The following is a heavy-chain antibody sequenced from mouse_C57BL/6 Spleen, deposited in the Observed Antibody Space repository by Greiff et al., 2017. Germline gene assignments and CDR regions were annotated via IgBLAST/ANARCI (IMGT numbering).Heavy chain of an antibody. CDR2: ISDGGSYT. CDR1: GFTFSSYA. CDR3: AREGAGYGDSWCFDV. Sequence: EVKLVESGGGLVKPGGSLKLSCAASGFTFSSYAMSWVRQTPEKRLEWVATISDGGSYTYYQDNVKGRFTISRDNAKNNLYLQLSHLTSEDTAMYYWAREGAGYGDSWCFDVWGTGTTVTVSS. V-gene: IGHV5-4*01. J-gene: IGHJ1*03. D-gene: IGHD2-13*01.